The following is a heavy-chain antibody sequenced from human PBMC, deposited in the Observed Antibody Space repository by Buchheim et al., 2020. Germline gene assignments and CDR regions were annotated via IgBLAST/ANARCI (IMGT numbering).Heavy chain of an antibody. CDR3: ARVSATQYFYNGMDV. D-gene: IGHD3-10*01. CDR1: GGTFTDYS. V-gene: IGHV1-69*02. Sequence: QVQLEQSGAEVKKAGSSVKISCKSSGGTFTDYSFNWMRQAPGQGFEWMGRFIPILGIANYAQRFQGRVTITADRSTSTGYMELNSLKYEDTAVYFCARVSATQYFYNGMDVWGRGTT. CDR2: FIPILGIA. J-gene: IGHJ6*02.